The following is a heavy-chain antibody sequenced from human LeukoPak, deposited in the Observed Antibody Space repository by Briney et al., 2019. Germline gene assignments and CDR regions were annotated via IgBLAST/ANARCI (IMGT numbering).Heavy chain of an antibody. V-gene: IGHV4-39*01. CDR2: IYYSGGT. CDR1: GGSISSSSYY. Sequence: PSETLSLTCTVSGGSISSSSYYWGWIRQPPGKGLEWVGSIYYSGGTYYNPSLKSRVTISVDTSKNQFSLKLSSVTAADTAVYYCASGDSSSAFDPWGQGTLVTVSS. D-gene: IGHD6-6*01. J-gene: IGHJ5*02. CDR3: ASGDSSSAFDP.